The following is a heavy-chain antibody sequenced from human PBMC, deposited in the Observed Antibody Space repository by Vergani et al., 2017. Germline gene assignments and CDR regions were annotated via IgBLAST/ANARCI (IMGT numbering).Heavy chain of an antibody. J-gene: IGHJ6*03. CDR1: NDSVSNTFYY. D-gene: IGHD1-26*01. V-gene: IGHV4-39*07. Sequence: QVQLQESGPGLVKPSETLSLTCTVSNDSVSNTFYYWGWIRQTPGKGLEWIGEINHSGSTNYNPSLKSRVTISVDTSKNQFSLKLSSVTAADTAVYYCARGRVGYYYYYYMDVWGKGP. CDR2: INHSGST. CDR3: ARGRVGYYYYYYMDV.